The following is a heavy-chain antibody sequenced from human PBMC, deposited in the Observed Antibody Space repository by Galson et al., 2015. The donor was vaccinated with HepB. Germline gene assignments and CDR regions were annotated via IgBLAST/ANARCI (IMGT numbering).Heavy chain of an antibody. CDR1: GFTFGTYA. CDR2: ISRSGGST. V-gene: IGHV3-23*01. CDR3: AKHRQQLIRVAMDV. J-gene: IGHJ6*02. Sequence: SLRLSCAASGFTFGTYAMSWVRQTPGTGLEWVSLISRSGGSTFYADSVKGRFTVSRDNSKNTVYPQMNRLRAEDTALYYCAKHRQQLIRVAMDVWGQGTTVTVSS. D-gene: IGHD6-13*01.